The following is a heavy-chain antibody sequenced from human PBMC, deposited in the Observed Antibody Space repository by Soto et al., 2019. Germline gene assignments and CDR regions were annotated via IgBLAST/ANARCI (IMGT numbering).Heavy chain of an antibody. CDR3: ARHGDGSGSPRYYNMDV. Sequence: QLQLQESGPGLVKPSETLSLTCAVSGDSLSSSSYYWGWIRQPPGKGLEWIGSIYYSGSTYYNPSLKSRVTISVDTSKNQFSLKLSSVTAADTAVYYCARHGDGSGSPRYYNMDVWGQGTTVTVSS. D-gene: IGHD3-10*01. V-gene: IGHV4-39*01. J-gene: IGHJ6*02. CDR1: GDSLSSSSYY. CDR2: IYYSGST.